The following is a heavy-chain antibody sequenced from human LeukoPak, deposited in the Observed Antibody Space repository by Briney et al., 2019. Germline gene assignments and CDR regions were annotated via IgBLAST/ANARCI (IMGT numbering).Heavy chain of an antibody. CDR1: GFTFSSYW. CDR2: IKQDGSEK. J-gene: IGHJ4*02. CDR3: ARDMAADCGGDCGYFDY. Sequence: GGSLRLSCAASGFTFSSYWMSWVRQAPGKGLEWVANIKQDGSEKNYVDSVKGRFTISRDNAKNSLFLQMSSLRDEDTAVYYCARDMAADCGGDCGYFDYWGQGTLVTVSS. D-gene: IGHD2-21*02. V-gene: IGHV3-7*01.